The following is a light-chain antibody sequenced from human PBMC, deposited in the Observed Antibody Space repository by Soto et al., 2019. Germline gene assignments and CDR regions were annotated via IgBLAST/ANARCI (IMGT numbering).Light chain of an antibody. V-gene: IGKV3-15*01. Sequence: EIVLTQSPGTLSLSPGERATLSCRASQSVSSSYLAWYQQKPGQAPRLLIYGASSRATGIPARFSGSGSGTEFTLTISSLQSEDSAVYWCQQHTDWPLTFGGGTKVEIK. J-gene: IGKJ4*01. CDR3: QQHTDWPLT. CDR2: GAS. CDR1: QSVSSSY.